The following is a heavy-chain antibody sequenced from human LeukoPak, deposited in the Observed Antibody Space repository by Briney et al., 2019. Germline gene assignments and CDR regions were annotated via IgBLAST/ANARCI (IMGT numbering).Heavy chain of an antibody. CDR3: ASGRPLGFDY. CDR2: IYYSGTT. CDR1: GDSISSYY. Sequence: SETLSLTCTVSGDSISSYYWTWIRQPPGKGLEWIGYIYYSGTTNYNPSLKSRVTISIDTSRNQFSLKLSSVTAADTAAYYCASGRPLGFDYWGQGTLVTVSS. V-gene: IGHV4-59*01. J-gene: IGHJ4*02. D-gene: IGHD1-26*01.